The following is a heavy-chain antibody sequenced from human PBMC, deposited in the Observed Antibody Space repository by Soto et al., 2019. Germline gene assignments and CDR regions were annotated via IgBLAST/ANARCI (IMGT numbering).Heavy chain of an antibody. Sequence: SETLSLTCTVSGGSISSYYWSWIRQPPGKGLEWIGYIYYSGSTNYNPSLKSRVTISVDTSKNQFSLKLSSVTAADTAVYYCARLYSNSGPRVDYWGQGTLVTVSS. CDR3: ARLYSNSGPRVDY. CDR1: GGSISSYY. J-gene: IGHJ4*02. CDR2: IYYSGST. V-gene: IGHV4-59*08. D-gene: IGHD4-4*01.